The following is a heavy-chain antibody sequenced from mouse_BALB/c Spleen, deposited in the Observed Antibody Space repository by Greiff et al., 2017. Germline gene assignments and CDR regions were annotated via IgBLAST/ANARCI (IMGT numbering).Heavy chain of an antibody. V-gene: IGHV1S56*01. D-gene: IGHD2-14*01. CDR1: GYTFTSYY. Sequence: VQLQQSGAELVRPGASVKISCKAFGYTFTSYYIHWVKQRPGQGLEWIGWIYPGDGSTKYNEKFKGKTTLTADKSSSTAYMLLSSLTSEDSAIYFGAYRPWFAYWGQGTLVTVSA. CDR2: IYPGDGST. CDR3: AYRPWFAY. J-gene: IGHJ3*01.